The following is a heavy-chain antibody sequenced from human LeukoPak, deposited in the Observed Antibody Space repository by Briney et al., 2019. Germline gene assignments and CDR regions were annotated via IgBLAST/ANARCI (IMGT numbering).Heavy chain of an antibody. CDR3: AGLVLWFGELASTSDY. D-gene: IGHD3-10*01. J-gene: IGHJ4*02. Sequence: PGGSLRLSCAASGFTFSSYSMNWVRQAPGKGLEWVSSISSSSSYIYYADSVKGRFTISRDNAKNSLYLQMNSLRAEDTAVYYCAGLVLWFGELASTSDYWGQGTLVTVSS. CDR2: ISSSSSYI. V-gene: IGHV3-21*01. CDR1: GFTFSSYS.